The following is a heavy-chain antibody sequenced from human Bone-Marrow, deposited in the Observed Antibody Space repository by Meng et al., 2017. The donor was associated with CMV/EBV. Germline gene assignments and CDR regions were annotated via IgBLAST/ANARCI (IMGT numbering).Heavy chain of an antibody. CDR1: GYTFTGHY. D-gene: IGHD2-2*01. CDR3: ARDLVVVPAANNWFDP. Sequence: QVQLVQSGAEVKKPGASVKVSCKASGYTFTGHYMHWVRQAPGQGLEWMGIINPSGGSTSYAQKFQGRVTMTRDTSTSTVYMELSSLRSEDTAVYYCARDLVVVPAANNWFDPWGQGTLVTVSS. V-gene: IGHV1-46*01. CDR2: INPSGGST. J-gene: IGHJ5*02.